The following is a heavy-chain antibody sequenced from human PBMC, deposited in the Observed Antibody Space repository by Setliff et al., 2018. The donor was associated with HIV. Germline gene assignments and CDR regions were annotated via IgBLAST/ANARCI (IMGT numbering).Heavy chain of an antibody. V-gene: IGHV1-69*13. CDR3: GSDFSGWYYFDM. CDR2: FIPFFGTR. D-gene: IGHD6-19*01. J-gene: IGHJ4*02. CDR1: GGTFNNLA. Sequence: SVKVSCKASGGTFNNLAITWVRQAPGQGLEWMGEFIPFFGTRNYAQRFQGRVSFTADASTNTAYMELSSLRSEDTAVFYCGSDFSGWYYFDMWGQGTLVTVSS.